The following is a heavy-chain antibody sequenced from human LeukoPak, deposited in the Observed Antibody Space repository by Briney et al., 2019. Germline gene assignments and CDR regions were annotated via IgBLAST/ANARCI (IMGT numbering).Heavy chain of an antibody. V-gene: IGHV7-4-1*02. CDR1: GYTFTSYG. J-gene: IGHJ4*02. D-gene: IGHD3-10*01. Sequence: GASVKVSCKASGYTFTSYGISWVRQAPGQGLEWMGWINTNTGNPTYAQGFTGRFVFSLDTSVSTAYLQISSLKAEDTAVYYCARGIIITGTDYWGQGTLVTVSS. CDR3: ARGIIITGTDY. CDR2: INTNTGNP.